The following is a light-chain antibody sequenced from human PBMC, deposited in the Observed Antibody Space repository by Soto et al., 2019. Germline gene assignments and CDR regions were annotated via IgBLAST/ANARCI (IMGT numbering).Light chain of an antibody. CDR1: QSISSW. Sequence: DIQMTQSPSTLSASVGDRVTITCRASQSISSWLAWYPQKPWKAPKLLIYKASSLESGAPSRFSGSGSGTEFTLTISSLQPDDFATYYCQQYNSYSYTFGQGTKLEIK. CDR3: QQYNSYSYT. J-gene: IGKJ2*01. V-gene: IGKV1-5*03. CDR2: KAS.